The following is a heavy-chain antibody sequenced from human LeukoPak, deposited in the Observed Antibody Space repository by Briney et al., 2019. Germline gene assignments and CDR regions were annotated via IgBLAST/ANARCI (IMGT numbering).Heavy chain of an antibody. J-gene: IGHJ4*02. V-gene: IGHV3-15*01. CDR2: IKSKTDGGTT. CDR3: TTLYDYVWGSYRRAQYYFDY. Sequence: PGGSLRLSCAASGFTFSSYAMSWVRQAPGKGLEWVGRIKSKTDGGTTDYAAPVKGRFTISRDDSKNTLYLQMNSLKTEDTAVYYCTTLYDYVWGSYRRAQYYFDYWGQGTLVTVSS. D-gene: IGHD3-16*02. CDR1: GFTFSSYA.